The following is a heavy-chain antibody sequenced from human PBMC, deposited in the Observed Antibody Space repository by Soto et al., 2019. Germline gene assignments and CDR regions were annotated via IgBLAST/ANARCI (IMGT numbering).Heavy chain of an antibody. Sequence: GGSLRLSCAASGLTFRSYAMNWVRQAPGKGLEWVSAISGSGGSTYYADSVKGRFTISRDSSKNTLYLQMSSLRAEDTAVYYCAKGNSWSPALVLDIWGQGTMVTVSS. V-gene: IGHV3-23*01. J-gene: IGHJ3*02. D-gene: IGHD1-7*01. CDR1: GLTFRSYA. CDR3: AKGNSWSPALVLDI. CDR2: ISGSGGST.